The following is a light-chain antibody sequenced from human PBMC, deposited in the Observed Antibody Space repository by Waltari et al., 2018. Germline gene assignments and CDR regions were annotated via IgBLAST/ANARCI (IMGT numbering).Light chain of an antibody. V-gene: IGKV3-20*01. J-gene: IGKJ1*01. Sequence: EIVLTQSPGTLSLSPGERATLSCSASQSVRRTLAWYQQKPGQAPRLLIYDASIRATGIPDRFSGSGSGTDFSLTISRLEPEDFAVYYCQKYGTRPATFGQGTKVEVK. CDR3: QKYGTRPAT. CDR1: QSVRRT. CDR2: DAS.